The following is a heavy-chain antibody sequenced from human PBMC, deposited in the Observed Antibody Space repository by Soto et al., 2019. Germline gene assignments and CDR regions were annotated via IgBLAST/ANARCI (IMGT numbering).Heavy chain of an antibody. Sequence: GGSLRLSCAASGFTFSNAWINWVRQAPGKGLEWVGRIKSKTDGGTTDYAAPVKGRFAISRDNSKNTLYLQMNSLRAEDTAVYYCARVEWVYSSTSYFDYWGQGTLVTVSS. D-gene: IGHD6-13*01. CDR3: ARVEWVYSSTSYFDY. J-gene: IGHJ4*02. CDR2: IKSKTDGGTT. V-gene: IGHV3-15*07. CDR1: GFTFSNAW.